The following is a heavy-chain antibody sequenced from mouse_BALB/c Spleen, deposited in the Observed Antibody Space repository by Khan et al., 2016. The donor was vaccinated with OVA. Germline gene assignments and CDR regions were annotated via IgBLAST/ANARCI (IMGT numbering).Heavy chain of an antibody. CDR2: IYYSGTV. CDR1: GITITSGNYR. Sequence: DVKLQESGPGLVKPSQTVSLTCTVTGITITSGNYRWSWIRQFPGNKLEWIGNIYYSGTVTYNPSLTSRTTITSDTSKNQFFMEMKSFTAGETATYYWARANCGLYWFFDVWGAGTTVTVSA. J-gene: IGHJ1*01. V-gene: IGHV3-5*02. CDR3: ARANCGLYWFFDV. D-gene: IGHD4-1*02.